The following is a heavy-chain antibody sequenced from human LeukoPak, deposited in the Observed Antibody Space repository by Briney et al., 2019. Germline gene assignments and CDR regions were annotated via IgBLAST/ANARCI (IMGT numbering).Heavy chain of an antibody. J-gene: IGHJ5*02. D-gene: IGHD3-10*01. V-gene: IGHV4-30-2*01. CDR1: GGSISSGGYS. CDR3: ARTMVRGAYNWFDP. Sequence: TSQTQSLTCAVSGGSISSGGYSWSWIRQPPGKGLEWIGYIYHSGSTYYNPSLKSRVTISVDRSKNQFSLKLSSVTAADTAVYYCARTMVRGAYNWFDPWGQGTLVTVS. CDR2: IYHSGST.